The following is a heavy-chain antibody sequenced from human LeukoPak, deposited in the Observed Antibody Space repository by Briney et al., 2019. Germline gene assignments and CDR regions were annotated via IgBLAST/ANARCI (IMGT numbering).Heavy chain of an antibody. J-gene: IGHJ6*02. CDR1: GFTVSSKY. CDR2: IYSGGTT. D-gene: IGHD4-23*01. Sequence: GGSLRLSCAASGFTVSSKYMSWVRQAPGKGLEWVSVIYSGGTTYYADSVRGRFTISRDNSKNTLYLQMNSLRAEDTAVYYCAKDRRTVVTRNYYYGMDVWGQGTTVTVSS. V-gene: IGHV3-66*01. CDR3: AKDRRTVVTRNYYYGMDV.